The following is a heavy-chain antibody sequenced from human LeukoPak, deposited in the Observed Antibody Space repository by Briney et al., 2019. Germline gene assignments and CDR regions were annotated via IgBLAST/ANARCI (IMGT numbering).Heavy chain of an antibody. D-gene: IGHD2-15*01. Sequence: GGSLRLSCAASGFTFSNYWMTWVRQAPGKGLEWVANIKHDGSEDYYLDSVKGRFTISRDNSKNTLYLQMNSLRAEVTAVYYCAKSGLSRFDYWGQGTLVTVSS. J-gene: IGHJ4*02. V-gene: IGHV3-7*03. CDR2: IKHDGSED. CDR1: GFTFSNYW. CDR3: AKSGLSRFDY.